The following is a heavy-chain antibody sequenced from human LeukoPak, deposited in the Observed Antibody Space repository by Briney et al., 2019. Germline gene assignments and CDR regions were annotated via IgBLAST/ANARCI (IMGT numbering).Heavy chain of an antibody. V-gene: IGHV1-18*01. Sequence: APVKVSCKASGYTFTSYGISWVRQAPGQGLEWMGWISPYNGNTNYAQKLQGRVTMTADTSTSTACMDLRSLSSDDTAVYYCARDGSSSWYAYWGQGTLVTVSS. CDR3: ARDGSSSWYAY. D-gene: IGHD6-13*01. J-gene: IGHJ4*02. CDR1: GYTFTSYG. CDR2: ISPYNGNT.